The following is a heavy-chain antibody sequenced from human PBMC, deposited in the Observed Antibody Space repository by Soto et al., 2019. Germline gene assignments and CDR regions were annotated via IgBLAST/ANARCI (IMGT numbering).Heavy chain of an antibody. V-gene: IGHV1-69*06. CDR1: GGTFSSYA. J-gene: IGHJ6*02. CDR3: ATASTLTLHCGSVSSPTMDV. CDR2: ILPIFGTA. Sequence: QVQLVQSGAEVKKPGSPVKVSCKASGGTFSSYAISWVRQAPGQGLEWMGGILPIFGTANYARKFQGRVTITADRSTRTAYRELRSLRSEDTAVYYCATASTLTLHCGSVSSPTMDVWGQGTTVTVSS. D-gene: IGHD2-21*01.